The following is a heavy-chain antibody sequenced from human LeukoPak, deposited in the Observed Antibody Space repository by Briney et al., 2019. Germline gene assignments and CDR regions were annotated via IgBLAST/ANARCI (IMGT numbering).Heavy chain of an antibody. Sequence: GGSLRLSCAASGFTFSSYWMTWVRQAPGKGLEWVANIKQDGSEKYYVDSVKGRFTISRDNAKNSLYLQMNSLRAEDTAVYYCARDDGTLPYYYMDVWGKGTTVTVSS. CDR1: GFTFSSYW. V-gene: IGHV3-7*01. CDR3: ARDDGTLPYYYMDV. CDR2: IKQDGSEK. J-gene: IGHJ6*03.